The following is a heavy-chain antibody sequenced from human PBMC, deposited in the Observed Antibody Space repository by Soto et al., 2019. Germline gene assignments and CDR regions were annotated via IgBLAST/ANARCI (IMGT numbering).Heavy chain of an antibody. CDR2: IIPIFGTA. CDR3: ARGSPYYDILTGYYNNWFDP. V-gene: IGHV1-69*13. J-gene: IGHJ5*02. CDR1: GGTFSSYA. Sequence: SVKVSCKASGGTFSSYAISWVRQAPGQGLEWMGGIIPIFGTANYAQKFQGRVTINADESTSTAYMELSSLRSEDTAVYYCARGSPYYDILTGYYNNWFDPWGQGTLVTVSS. D-gene: IGHD3-9*01.